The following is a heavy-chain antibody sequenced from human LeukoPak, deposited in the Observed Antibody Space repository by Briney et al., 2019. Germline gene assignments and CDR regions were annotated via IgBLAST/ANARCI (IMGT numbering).Heavy chain of an antibody. CDR3: ARGAAAGPTVWDY. Sequence: SETLSLTCTVSGGSISSYYWSWIRQPPGKGLEWIGYIYYSGSTNYNPSLKSRVTISVDTSKNQFSLKLSSVTAADTAVYYCARGAAAGPTVWDYWGQGTLVTVSS. CDR1: GGSISSYY. V-gene: IGHV4-59*12. D-gene: IGHD6-13*01. CDR2: IYYSGST. J-gene: IGHJ4*02.